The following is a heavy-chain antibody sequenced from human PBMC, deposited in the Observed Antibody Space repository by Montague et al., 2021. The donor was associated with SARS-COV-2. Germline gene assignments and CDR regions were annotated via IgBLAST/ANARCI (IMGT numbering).Heavy chain of an antibody. Sequence: TLSLTCTVSGGSISSGGYYWSWIRQHPGKGLEWIGYIYYSGSTYYNPSLKSRVTISVDTSKKHFSLKLSSVTAADTAVYFCAAQSSGGYCSSSSCYVWFDPWGQGTLVTVSS. V-gene: IGHV4-31*03. D-gene: IGHD2-2*01. J-gene: IGHJ5*02. CDR3: AAQSSGGYCSSSSCYVWFDP. CDR1: GGSISSGGYY. CDR2: IYYSGST.